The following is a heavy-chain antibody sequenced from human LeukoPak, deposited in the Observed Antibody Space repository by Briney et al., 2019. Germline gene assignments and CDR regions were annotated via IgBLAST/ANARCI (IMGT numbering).Heavy chain of an antibody. D-gene: IGHD5-18*01. Sequence: ASVKVSYKASGYPFRSYVIHWLRQAPGQNLEWIGWINPANGNTKYSRNFQGRVTITRDTSASVVYMELSSLTYEDTAVYFCARDGYDADGYLDYWGQGALVPVSS. J-gene: IGHJ4*02. CDR2: INPANGNT. V-gene: IGHV1-3*01. CDR3: ARDGYDADGYLDY. CDR1: GYPFRSYV.